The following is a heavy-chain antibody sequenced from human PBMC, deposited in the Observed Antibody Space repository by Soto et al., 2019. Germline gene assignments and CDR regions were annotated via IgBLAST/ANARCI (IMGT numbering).Heavy chain of an antibody. Sequence: QVQLQESGPGLVKPSQTLSLTCTVSGGSISSGDSYWSWIRQPPVRGLEWIGYIYCSGSTYYTPSLKSQVTISVGPSKNQFSLKVSSVTAADTAVYYCARAAKTYYYDSSGYYYTFDIWGQGTMVTVSS. CDR3: ARAAKTYYYDSSGYYYTFDI. CDR2: IYCSGST. D-gene: IGHD3-22*01. J-gene: IGHJ3*02. V-gene: IGHV4-30-4*01. CDR1: GGSISSGDSY.